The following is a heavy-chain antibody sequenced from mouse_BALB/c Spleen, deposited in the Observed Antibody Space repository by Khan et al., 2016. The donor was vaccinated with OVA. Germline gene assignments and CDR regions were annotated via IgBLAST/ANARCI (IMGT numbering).Heavy chain of an antibody. CDR1: GFTFSGFG. J-gene: IGHJ2*01. CDR2: ISSGSKTT. V-gene: IGHV5-17*02. Sequence: EVELVESGGDLVQPGGSRKLSCAASGFTFSGFGMHWVRQAPEKGLEWVAYISSGSKTTYYADTVKGRFKISRDNPKNTPFLQMTSLRSEDTAMYFCARTGYYYFDYWGQGTTLTVSS. D-gene: IGHD1-2*01. CDR3: ARTGYYYFDY.